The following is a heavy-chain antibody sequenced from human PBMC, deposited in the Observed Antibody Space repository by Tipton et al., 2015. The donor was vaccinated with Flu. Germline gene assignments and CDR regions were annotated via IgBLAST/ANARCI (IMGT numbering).Heavy chain of an antibody. CDR1: GFSLSRYT. V-gene: IGHV3-30-3*01. J-gene: IGHJ6*02. CDR2: ITYDGSKE. Sequence: SLRLSCAASGFSLSRYTLHWVRQAPGKGLEWVAAITYDGSKEFYAASVQGRFTISRDTSKDTIYLQMNSLRADDTAVFYCARDKDAFDGIGYLLHGMDVWGQGTTVTVSS. CDR3: ARDKDAFDGIGYLLHGMDV. D-gene: IGHD3-22*01.